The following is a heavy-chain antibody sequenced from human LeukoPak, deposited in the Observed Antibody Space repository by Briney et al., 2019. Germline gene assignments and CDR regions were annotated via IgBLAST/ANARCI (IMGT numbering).Heavy chain of an antibody. V-gene: IGHV1-2*02. J-gene: IGHJ4*02. CDR2: INPTGGT. D-gene: IGHD6-6*01. CDR1: GYTFTSHY. CDR3: ARDLGWSSSH. Sequence: ASVTVSCKSSGYTFTSHYMNWVRLAPGQGLEWMGWINPTGGTTYAQKFQDRVTMTRDTSINTAYMELSGVRSDDAAVYHCARDLGWSSSHWGQGTLVTVSS.